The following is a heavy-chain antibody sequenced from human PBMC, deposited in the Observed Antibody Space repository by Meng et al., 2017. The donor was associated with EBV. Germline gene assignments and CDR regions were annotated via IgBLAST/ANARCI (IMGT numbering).Heavy chain of an antibody. CDR1: GYTFRNYA. V-gene: IGHV7-4-1*02. D-gene: IGHD1-1*01. CDR3: ARGVEENGSHYPFDS. CDR2: INTYSGKA. Sequence: QGQWVKLGVEWKRPGASVKVSCKASGYTFRNYAINWMRQVPGQGLEWMGWINTYSGKATFAQGFTGRFVFSLDTPVTTAHLQISGLKTEDSAVYYCARGVEENGSHYPFDSWGQGTLVTVSS. J-gene: IGHJ4*02.